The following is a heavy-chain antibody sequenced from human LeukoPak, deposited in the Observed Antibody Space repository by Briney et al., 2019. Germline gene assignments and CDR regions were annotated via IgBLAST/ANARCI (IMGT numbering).Heavy chain of an antibody. V-gene: IGHV3-7*01. CDR3: ARDSAGNDY. J-gene: IGHJ4*02. D-gene: IGHD6-13*01. Sequence: GGSLRLSCAASGFTFSTYWMSWFRQAPGKGLEWVANIKQDGSEKYYVDSVKGRFTISRDNAKNSLYLQMNSLRAEDTAMYYCARDSAGNDYWGQGALVTVSS. CDR2: IKQDGSEK. CDR1: GFTFSTYW.